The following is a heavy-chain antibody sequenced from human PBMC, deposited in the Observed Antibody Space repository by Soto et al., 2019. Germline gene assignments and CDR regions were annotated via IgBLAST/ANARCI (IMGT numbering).Heavy chain of an antibody. V-gene: IGHV4-34*01. J-gene: IGHJ6*02. CDR2: INHSGST. CDR1: GGSFSGYY. CDR3: ARSKRITIFGVVIEAYYYYGMDV. Sequence: PSETLSLTCAVYGGSFSGYYWSWIRQPPGKGLEWIGEINHSGSTNYNPSLKSRVTISVDTSKNQFSLKLSSVTAADTAVYCCARSKRITIFGVVIEAYYYYGMDVWGQGTTVTVSS. D-gene: IGHD3-3*01.